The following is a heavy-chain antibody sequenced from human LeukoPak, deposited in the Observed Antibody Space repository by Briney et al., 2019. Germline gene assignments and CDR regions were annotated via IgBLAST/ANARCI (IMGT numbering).Heavy chain of an antibody. Sequence: SETLSLTCAIDGGSFSGYYWRWIRQPPGKGLEWIGEINHSGRTNYNPSLKSRVTISVDTSKNQISPKLSSVTAADTAVYYCARGYCSSFSCADVLDTWGQGTMVTVSS. CDR2: INHSGRT. CDR3: ARGYCSSFSCADVLDT. D-gene: IGHD2-2*01. CDR1: GGSFSGYY. V-gene: IGHV4-34*01. J-gene: IGHJ3*02.